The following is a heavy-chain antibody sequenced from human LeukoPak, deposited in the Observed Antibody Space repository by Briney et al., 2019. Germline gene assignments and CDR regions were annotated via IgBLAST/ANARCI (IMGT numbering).Heavy chain of an antibody. CDR3: AATGRSGY. CDR1: GVSISNYY. J-gene: IGHJ4*02. Sequence: SSKTLSLTCTVSGVSISNYYCSWIRQPPGKGLEWIGYIHTSGRSNYNPSLKSRVAISVDTSKNQFSLKLSSVPAADTAVYYCAATGRSGYWGQGTLVTVSS. V-gene: IGHV4-4*09. CDR2: IHTSGRS.